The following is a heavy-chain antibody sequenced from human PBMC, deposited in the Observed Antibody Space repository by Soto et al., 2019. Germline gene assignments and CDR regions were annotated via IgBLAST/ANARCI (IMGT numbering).Heavy chain of an antibody. CDR2: IIPIFGTA. Sequence: ASVKVSCKASGGTFSSYAISWVRQAPGQGLEWMGGIIPIFGTANYAQKFQGRVTITADESTSTAYMELSSLRSEDTAVYYCARDLLGYCSGGSCYSNLWGQGTLVTVSS. J-gene: IGHJ4*02. V-gene: IGHV1-69*01. CDR1: GGTFSSYA. CDR3: ARDLLGYCSGGSCYSNL. D-gene: IGHD2-15*01.